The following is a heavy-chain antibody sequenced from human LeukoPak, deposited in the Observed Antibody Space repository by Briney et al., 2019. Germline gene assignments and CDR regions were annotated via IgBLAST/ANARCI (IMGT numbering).Heavy chain of an antibody. J-gene: IGHJ4*02. Sequence: ASVKVSCKASGYIFTGYYIHWVRQAPGQGLEWMGWINPNSGGTNYAQKFQGRVTVTRDTSISTAYMELGRLRSDDTAVYYCARVDNTLVRGAIPDYFGYWGQGTLVTVSS. CDR3: ARVDNTLVRGAIPDYFGY. CDR1: GYIFTGYY. D-gene: IGHD3-10*01. V-gene: IGHV1-2*02. CDR2: INPNSGGT.